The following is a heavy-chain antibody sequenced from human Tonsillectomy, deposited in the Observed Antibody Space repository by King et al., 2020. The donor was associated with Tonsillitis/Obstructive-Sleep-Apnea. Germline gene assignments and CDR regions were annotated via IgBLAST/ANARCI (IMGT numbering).Heavy chain of an antibody. CDR1: GYTFTSYD. D-gene: IGHD3-22*01. V-gene: IGHV1-8*01. CDR2: MNPNSGNT. Sequence: VQLVESGAEVKKPGASVKVSCKASGYTFTSYDINWVRQATGQGLEWMGWMNPNSGNTGYAQKFQGRVTMTRNTSISTAYMELSSLRSEDTAVYYCARFLDYYGSSGYYRNWFDPWGQGTLVTVSS. CDR3: ARFLDYYGSSGYYRNWFDP. J-gene: IGHJ5*02.